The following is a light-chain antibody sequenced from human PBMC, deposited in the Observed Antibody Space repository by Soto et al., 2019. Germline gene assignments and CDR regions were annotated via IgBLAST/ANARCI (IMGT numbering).Light chain of an antibody. V-gene: IGKV1-8*01. CDR3: QHYNSYSEA. CDR1: QGISSY. Sequence: AIRLTQSPSSFSASTGDRVTITGRASQGISSYLAWYQQKPGKAPKLLIYKASTLKSGVPSRFSGSGSGTEFTLTISSLQPDDFATYYCQHYNSYSEAFGQATKVDI. CDR2: KAS. J-gene: IGKJ1*01.